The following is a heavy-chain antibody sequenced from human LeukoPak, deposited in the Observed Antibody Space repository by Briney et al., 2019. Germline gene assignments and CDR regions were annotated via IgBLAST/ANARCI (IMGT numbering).Heavy chain of an antibody. D-gene: IGHD1-1*01. Sequence: SETLSLTCTVSGYSISSGYYWGWIRLPPGKGLEWIANIYYTGTTYYNPSLKSRVTISVDTSKNHFSLKLNSVTAADTAVYFCARLSATTDFDYWGQGTMVTVSS. CDR3: ARLSATTDFDY. CDR1: GYSISSGYY. CDR2: IYYTGTT. V-gene: IGHV4-38-2*02. J-gene: IGHJ4*02.